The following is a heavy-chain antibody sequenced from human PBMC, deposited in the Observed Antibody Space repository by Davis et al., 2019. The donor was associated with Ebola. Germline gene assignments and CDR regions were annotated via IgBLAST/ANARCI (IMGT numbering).Heavy chain of an antibody. CDR1: GGTFGSQA. CDR3: ASGGTSHRYYGMDV. CDR2: ITPIFGPA. V-gene: IGHV1-69*13. D-gene: IGHD3-16*01. J-gene: IGHJ6*02. Sequence: AASVKVSCKASGGTFGSQAISWVRQAPGQGLEWMGGITPIFGPANYAQKFQGRVTITADESTSTAYMEVGSLRSEDTAVYYCASGGTSHRYYGMDVWGQGTTVTVSS.